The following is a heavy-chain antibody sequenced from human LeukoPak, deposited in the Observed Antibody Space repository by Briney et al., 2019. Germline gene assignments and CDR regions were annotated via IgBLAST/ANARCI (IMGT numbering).Heavy chain of an antibody. V-gene: IGHV4-39*01. J-gene: IGHJ5*02. D-gene: IGHD2-2*01. CDR2: IYYSGST. Sequence: SETLSLTCTVSGGSISNDYWGWIRQPPGKGLEWIGIIYYSGSTYYNPSLKSRLTISVDTSKNQFSLKLSSVTATDTAVYYCARRGYCSSTSCYEYWFDPWGQGTLVTVSS. CDR1: GGSISNDY. CDR3: ARRGYCSSTSCYEYWFDP.